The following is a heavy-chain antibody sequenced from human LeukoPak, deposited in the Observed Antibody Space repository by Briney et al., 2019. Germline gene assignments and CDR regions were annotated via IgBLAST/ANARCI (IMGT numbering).Heavy chain of an antibody. V-gene: IGHV3-11*04. CDR3: ARGGTGTRDI. D-gene: IGHD1-1*01. Sequence: PSETLSLTCTVSGGSISSYYWSWIRQAPGKGLEWVPYISSSGSTIYYADSVKGRFTISRDNAKNSLYLQMNSLRAEDTAVYYCARGGTGTRDIWGQGTMVTVSS. J-gene: IGHJ3*02. CDR1: GGSISSYY. CDR2: ISSSGSTI.